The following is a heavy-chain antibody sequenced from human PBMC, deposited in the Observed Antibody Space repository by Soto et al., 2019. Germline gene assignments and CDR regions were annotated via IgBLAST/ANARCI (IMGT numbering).Heavy chain of an antibody. CDR2: IYTSGNT. CDR1: GGSISNYY. CDR3: ARDDNCDNRRAFDP. V-gene: IGHV4-4*07. J-gene: IGHJ5*02. Sequence: KSSETLSFTCTVSGGSISNYYWSWIRQPAGKGLEWIGRIYTSGNTNYNPSLKGRVTMSVDMSKNQFSLKLSSVAAADTAVYYCARDDNCDNRRAFDPWGQGTLVTVSS. D-gene: IGHD4-17*01.